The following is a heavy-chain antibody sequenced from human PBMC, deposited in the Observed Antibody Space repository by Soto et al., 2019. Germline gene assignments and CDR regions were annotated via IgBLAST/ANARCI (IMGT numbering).Heavy chain of an antibody. D-gene: IGHD3-3*01. Sequence: PSETLSLTCAVSGGSISSSYWWNWVRQPPGKGLEWIGKIYHSGSTNYNPSLKNRVTISVDKSNNQFSLRLSSVTAAGTAVYFCVTSLNYDFWRDGGRHYYFDYWGQGTLVTVSS. CDR3: VTSLNYDFWRDGGRHYYFDY. CDR2: IYHSGST. J-gene: IGHJ4*02. CDR1: GGSISSSYW. V-gene: IGHV4-4*02.